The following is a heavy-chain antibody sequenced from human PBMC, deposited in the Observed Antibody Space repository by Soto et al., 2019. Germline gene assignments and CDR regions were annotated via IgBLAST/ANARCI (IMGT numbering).Heavy chain of an antibody. Sequence: GASVKVSCKASGGTFSSYAISWVRQAPGQGLEWMGGIIPIFGTANYAQKFQGRVTITADESTGTAYMELSSLRSEDTAVYYCARAPAPKYCSGGSCYLNNWFDPWGQGTLVTVSS. V-gene: IGHV1-69*13. D-gene: IGHD2-15*01. CDR2: IIPIFGTA. CDR3: ARAPAPKYCSGGSCYLNNWFDP. J-gene: IGHJ5*02. CDR1: GGTFSSYA.